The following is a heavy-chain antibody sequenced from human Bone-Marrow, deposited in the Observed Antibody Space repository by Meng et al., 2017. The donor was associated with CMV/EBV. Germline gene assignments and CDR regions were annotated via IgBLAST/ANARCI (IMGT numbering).Heavy chain of an antibody. D-gene: IGHD7-27*01. CDR3: ARDLTGELYYFDY. CDR2: ISSSSSYI. J-gene: IGHJ4*02. Sequence: GESLKISCEASGLIFSRSWMTWVRQAPGKGLEWVSSISSSSSYIYYADSVKGRFTISRDNAKNSLYLQMNSLRAEDTAVYYCARDLTGELYYFDYWGQGTLVTVSS. CDR1: GLIFSRSW. V-gene: IGHV3-21*01.